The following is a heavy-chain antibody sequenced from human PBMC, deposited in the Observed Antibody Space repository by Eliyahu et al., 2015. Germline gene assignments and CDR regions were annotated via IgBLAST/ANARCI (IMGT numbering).Heavy chain of an antibody. Sequence: QVQLQESGPRLVKPSETLSLXCTVSGDSLRSYYWSWIRQPPGKGLEWLGFISYSGTIEYNPSLRSRVSFSLDMSRNQFSLKMKSVSASDTAVYYCARESGYSFGSGGMDVWGQGTLVSVSA. D-gene: IGHD5-18*01. CDR2: ISYSGTI. CDR3: ARESGYSFGSGGMDV. CDR1: GDSLRSYY. J-gene: IGHJ6*01. V-gene: IGHV4-59*01.